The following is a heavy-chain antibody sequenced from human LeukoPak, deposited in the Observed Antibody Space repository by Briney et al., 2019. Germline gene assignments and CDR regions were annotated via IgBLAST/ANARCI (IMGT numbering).Heavy chain of an antibody. J-gene: IGHJ6*03. CDR1: GFTFSSYS. D-gene: IGHD3-3*01. CDR3: ARVAPRLYDFWSGYYRNYYYYYMDV. V-gene: IGHV3-48*01. Sequence: GGSLRLSCAASGFTFSSYSMNWVRQAPGKGLEWVSYISSSSTIYYADSVKGRFTISRDNAKNSLYLQMNSLRAEDTAVYYCARVAPRLYDFWSGYYRNYYYYYMDVWGKGTTVTVSS. CDR2: ISSSSTI.